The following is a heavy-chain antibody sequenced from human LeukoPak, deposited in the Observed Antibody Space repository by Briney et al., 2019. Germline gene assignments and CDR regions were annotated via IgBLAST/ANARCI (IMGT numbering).Heavy chain of an antibody. CDR3: ARDTGGGYFDY. D-gene: IGHD1-26*01. Sequence: ASVKVSCRASGGTFSSYAISWVRQAPGQGLEWMGGIIPIFGTANYAQKFQGRVTITADKSTSTAYMELSSLRSEDTAVYYCARDTGGGYFDYWGQGTLVTVSS. J-gene: IGHJ4*02. V-gene: IGHV1-69*06. CDR1: GGTFSSYA. CDR2: IIPIFGTA.